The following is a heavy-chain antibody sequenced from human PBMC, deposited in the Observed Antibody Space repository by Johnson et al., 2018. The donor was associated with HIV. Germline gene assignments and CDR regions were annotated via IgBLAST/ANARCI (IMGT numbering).Heavy chain of an antibody. Sequence: QVQLVESGGGVVQPGRSLRLSCAASGFTFSSYAMHWVRQAPGKGLEWVAVISYDGTNKYYADSVKGRFTISRDNSKNTLYLQMNSLRAEDTAVYYCARRSAIKDAFDIWGQGT. CDR3: ARRSAIKDAFDI. J-gene: IGHJ3*02. CDR1: GFTFSSYA. V-gene: IGHV3-30*14. CDR2: ISYDGTNK. D-gene: IGHD2-2*01.